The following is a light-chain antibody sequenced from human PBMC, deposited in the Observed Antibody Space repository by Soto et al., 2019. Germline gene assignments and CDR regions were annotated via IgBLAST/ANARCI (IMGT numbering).Light chain of an antibody. CDR2: EVS. CDR1: SSDVGAFNY. V-gene: IGLV2-8*01. CDR3: RSWTGSIPYV. Sequence: QSALTQPPSASGSPGQSVTISCTGTSSDVGAFNYVSWYQQRPGKAPKLIIYEVSNRPSGVPDRFSASKSGNTASLTVSGLQAEDEADYYRRSWTGSIPYVFGTGTQLTVL. J-gene: IGLJ1*01.